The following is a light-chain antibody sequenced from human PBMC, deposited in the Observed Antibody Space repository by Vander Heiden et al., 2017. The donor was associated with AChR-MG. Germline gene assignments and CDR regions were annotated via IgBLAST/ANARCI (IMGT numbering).Light chain of an antibody. CDR1: QSVSSY. J-gene: IGKJ2*02. CDR3: QQRSSWPPST. CDR2: DAS. Sequence: DIVLTQSPATLSLSPGERATLSCRASQSVSSYLAWYQQKPGQAPRILIYDASNRATGIPARFSGSGSGTDFTLTISSREPEDFAVYYCQQRSSWPPSTFGQGTKLEIK. V-gene: IGKV3-11*01.